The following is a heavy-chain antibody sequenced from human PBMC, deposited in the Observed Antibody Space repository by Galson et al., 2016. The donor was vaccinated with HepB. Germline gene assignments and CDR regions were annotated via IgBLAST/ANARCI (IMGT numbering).Heavy chain of an antibody. D-gene: IGHD3-22*01. J-gene: IGHJ4*02. V-gene: IGHV3-48*02. CDR2: ISSNSRTI. Sequence: SLRLSCAASGFTFSTYSLNWVRQAPGKGLEWISYISSNSRTIYYADSVKGRFTISSDNAKNSVYLQMNSLRDEDTAVYYCARLMGFDSSGLWGQGTLVIVS. CDR3: ARLMGFDSSGL. CDR1: GFTFSTYS.